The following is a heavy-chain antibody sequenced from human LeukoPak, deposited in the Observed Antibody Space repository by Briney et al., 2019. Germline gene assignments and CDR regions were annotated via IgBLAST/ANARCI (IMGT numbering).Heavy chain of an antibody. Sequence: PSETLSLTCTVSGGSISSYYWSWIRQPPGKGLEWIGYIYYSGTTNYNPSLKSRVTISVDTSKNQFSLKLSSVTAADTAVYYCANTKYDSSGYCFDYWGQGTLVTVSS. J-gene: IGHJ4*02. CDR1: GGSISSYY. V-gene: IGHV4-59*01. D-gene: IGHD3-22*01. CDR3: ANTKYDSSGYCFDY. CDR2: IYYSGTT.